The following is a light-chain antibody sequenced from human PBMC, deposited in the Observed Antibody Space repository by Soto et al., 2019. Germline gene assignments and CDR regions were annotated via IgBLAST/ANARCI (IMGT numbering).Light chain of an antibody. V-gene: IGLV2-14*01. CDR2: EVT. Sequence: QSALTQPASVSGSPGQSVTISCTGTSSDVGGYNYVSWYQRHPGEAPKLMIYEVTHRPSGVSNRFSGSKSGNTASLTISGLQAEDEADYYCSSYTSISTYVFGTGTKVTVL. CDR3: SSYTSISTYV. J-gene: IGLJ1*01. CDR1: SSDVGGYNY.